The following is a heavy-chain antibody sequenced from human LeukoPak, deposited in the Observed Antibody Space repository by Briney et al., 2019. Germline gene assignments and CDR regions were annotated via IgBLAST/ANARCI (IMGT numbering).Heavy chain of an antibody. CDR3: ARQAYTPLWEFDY. D-gene: IGHD1-26*01. CDR2: VSISGGP. Sequence: SETLSLTCSVSGGSISGYYWSWIRQPPGKGLEWIGDVSISGGPRYNPSLKSRVTIPVDTSKNQISLKLTSVTAADTAVYYCARQAYTPLWEFDYWGQGTLVTVSS. CDR1: GGSISGYY. J-gene: IGHJ4*02. V-gene: IGHV4-4*09.